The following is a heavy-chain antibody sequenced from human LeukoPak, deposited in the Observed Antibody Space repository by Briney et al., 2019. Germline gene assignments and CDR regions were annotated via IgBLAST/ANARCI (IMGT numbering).Heavy chain of an antibody. CDR1: GGSFSGYY. J-gene: IGHJ2*01. CDR2: INHSGST. D-gene: IGHD4-23*01. Sequence: PSETLSLTCAVYGGSFSGYYWSWIRQPPGKGLEWIGEINHSGSTNYNPSLKSRVTISVDTSKNQFSLKLSSVTAADTAVYYCARTTVVKRESRNWYFDLWGRGTLVTVSS. V-gene: IGHV4-34*01. CDR3: ARTTVVKRESRNWYFDL.